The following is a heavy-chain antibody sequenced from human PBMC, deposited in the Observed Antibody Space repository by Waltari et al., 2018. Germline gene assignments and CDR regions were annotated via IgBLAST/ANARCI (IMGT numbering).Heavy chain of an antibody. CDR2: IWYDGSNK. CDR3: ARGGYYKEIDY. J-gene: IGHJ4*02. D-gene: IGHD3-3*01. Sequence: QVQLVESGGGVVQPGRSLRLSCAGSGFTFSSYGLHWVRQAPGKGLEWVAVIWYDGSNKYYADSVKGRFTISRDNSKNTLYLQMNSLRAEDTAVYYCARGGYYKEIDYWGQGTLVTVSS. V-gene: IGHV3-33*01. CDR1: GFTFSSYG.